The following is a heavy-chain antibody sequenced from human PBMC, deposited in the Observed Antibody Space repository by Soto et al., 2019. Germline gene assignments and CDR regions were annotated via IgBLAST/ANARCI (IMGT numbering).Heavy chain of an antibody. Sequence: ASVKVSCKASGYTFTSYGISWVRQAPGQGLEWMGWISAYNGNTNYAQKLQGRVTMTTDTSTSTAYMELRSLRSDDTAVYYCARENHILTGLHYFDYWGQGTLATVSS. CDR2: ISAYNGNT. CDR3: ARENHILTGLHYFDY. V-gene: IGHV1-18*01. D-gene: IGHD3-9*01. J-gene: IGHJ4*02. CDR1: GYTFTSYG.